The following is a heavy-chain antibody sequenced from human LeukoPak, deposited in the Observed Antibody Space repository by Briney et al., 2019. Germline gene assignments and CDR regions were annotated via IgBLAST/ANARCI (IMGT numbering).Heavy chain of an antibody. Sequence: KPSETLSLTCGVYSGSLSDKYWSWIRQPPGKGLEWIGEINPSGRTNYNPSLKSRVTMSIVTSKNQFSLKLSSVTAADTAVYYCARLSGYHFDYWGQGALVTVSS. CDR3: ARLSGYHFDY. D-gene: IGHD5-12*01. CDR1: SGSLSDKY. J-gene: IGHJ4*02. V-gene: IGHV4-34*01. CDR2: INPSGRT.